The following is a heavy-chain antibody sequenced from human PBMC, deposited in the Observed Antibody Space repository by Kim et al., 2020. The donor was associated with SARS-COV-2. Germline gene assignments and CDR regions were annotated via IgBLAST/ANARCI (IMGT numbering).Heavy chain of an antibody. Sequence: LKSAVTLSVDTSKKQFSLKLSSVTAADTAVYYCARHLLLWFGELLYYFDYWGQGTLVTVSS. V-gene: IGHV4-59*08. J-gene: IGHJ4*02. CDR3: ARHLLLWFGELLYYFDY. D-gene: IGHD3-10*01.